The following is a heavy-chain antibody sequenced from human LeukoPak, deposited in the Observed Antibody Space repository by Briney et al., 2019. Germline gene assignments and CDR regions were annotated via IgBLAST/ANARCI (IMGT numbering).Heavy chain of an antibody. D-gene: IGHD6-13*01. CDR1: GYSISSGYY. CDR2: IYHSGSS. V-gene: IGHV4-38-2*02. CDR3: ARAPVGAAGADYYYMDV. Sequence: SETLSLTCTVSGYSISSGYYWGWIRQPPGKGLEWIGSIYHSGSSYYNPSLKSRVTISVDTSKNQFSLKLSSVTAADTAVYYCARAPVGAAGADYYYMDVWGKGTTVTVSS. J-gene: IGHJ6*03.